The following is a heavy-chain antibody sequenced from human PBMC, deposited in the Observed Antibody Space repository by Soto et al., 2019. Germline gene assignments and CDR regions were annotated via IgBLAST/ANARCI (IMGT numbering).Heavy chain of an antibody. CDR3: ARVHHPRTNYYVHP. J-gene: IGHJ5*02. V-gene: IGHV1-3*01. CDR2: INAGNGNT. CDR1: GGTFRNYP. Sequence: GASVKVSCKASGGTFRNYPFSWVRQAPGQRLEWMGWINAGNGNTKYSQKFQGRVTITRDTSASTAYMELSSLRSEDTAVYYCARVHHPRTNYYVHPWVQGTLVTVSS. D-gene: IGHD3-10*02.